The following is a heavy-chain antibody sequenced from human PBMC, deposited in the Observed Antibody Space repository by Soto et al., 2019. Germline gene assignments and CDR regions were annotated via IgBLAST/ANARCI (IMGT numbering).Heavy chain of an antibody. D-gene: IGHD2-15*01. Sequence: EAQLVESGGGLVKPGGSLRVSCAASGFTLSTYTMNWVRQAPGKGLEWVSSISGTNVYVYYADSVKGRFSISRDNAKNSLTLQMNSLSVEDTSLYYCARDRGRGGSCYRTYAFDMWGQGTLVTVSS. CDR3: ARDRGRGGSCYRTYAFDM. V-gene: IGHV3-21*01. CDR2: ISGTNVYV. J-gene: IGHJ3*02. CDR1: GFTLSTYT.